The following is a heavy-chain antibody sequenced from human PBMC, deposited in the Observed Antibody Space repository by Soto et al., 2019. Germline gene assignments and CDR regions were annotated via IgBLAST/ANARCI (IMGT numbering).Heavy chain of an antibody. CDR2: TYHTGTA. J-gene: IGHJ5*02. CDR3: ARHPSNFWFDP. CDR1: GGSISSGGYS. V-gene: IGHV4-30-2*03. Sequence: PSETLSLTCAVSGGSISSGGYSWTWIRQPPGKGLEWVGHTYHTGTAYYSPSLKSRVTISVDTSKNQFSLKLSSVTAADTAVYYCARHPSNFWFDPGGQGTLVTVPQ. D-gene: IGHD4-4*01.